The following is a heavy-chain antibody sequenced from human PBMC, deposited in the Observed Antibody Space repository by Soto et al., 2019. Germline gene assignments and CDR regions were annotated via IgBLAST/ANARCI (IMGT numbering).Heavy chain of an antibody. J-gene: IGHJ5*02. D-gene: IGHD3-3*01. CDR2: INHSGST. CDR1: GGSFSGYY. V-gene: IGHV4-34*01. Sequence: QVQLQQWGAGLLKPSETLSLTCAVYGGSFSGYYWSWIRQPPGKGLEWIGEINHSGSTNYNPSLKRRVTISADPSKNQFSVKLSSVTAADTAVYYCARKRAHYYDFWSGYYTTSGWFDPWGRGTLVTVSS. CDR3: ARKRAHYYDFWSGYYTTSGWFDP.